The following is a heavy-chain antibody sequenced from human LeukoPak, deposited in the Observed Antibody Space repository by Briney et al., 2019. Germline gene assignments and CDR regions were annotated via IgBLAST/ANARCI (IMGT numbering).Heavy chain of an antibody. Sequence: PSETLSLTCAVYGGSFSGYYWSWIRQPPGKGLEWIGEINHSGSTNYNPSLKSRVAISVDTSKNQFSLKLSSVTAADTAVYYCARRRLSSGSWYYYYYGMDVWGQGTTVTVSS. J-gene: IGHJ6*02. CDR2: INHSGST. CDR3: ARRRLSSGSWYYYYYGMDV. D-gene: IGHD6-13*01. CDR1: GGSFSGYY. V-gene: IGHV4-34*01.